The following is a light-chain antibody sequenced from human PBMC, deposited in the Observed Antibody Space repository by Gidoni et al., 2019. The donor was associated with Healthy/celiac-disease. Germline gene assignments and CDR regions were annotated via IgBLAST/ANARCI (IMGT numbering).Light chain of an antibody. CDR3: MQALQTPLT. J-gene: IGKJ1*01. Sequence: DIVMTQSPLSLPVTPGEPASISCRSSQSLLHSNGYNYLDWYLQKPGQSPQLLIYLCSNRASGVPDMFSGSGSGTDFTLKISRVEADDVGVYYFMQALQTPLTFGQGTKVEIK. CDR1: QSLLHSNGYNY. CDR2: LCS. V-gene: IGKV2-28*01.